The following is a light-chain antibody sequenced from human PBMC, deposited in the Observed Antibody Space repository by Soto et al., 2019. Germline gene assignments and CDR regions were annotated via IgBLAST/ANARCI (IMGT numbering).Light chain of an antibody. J-gene: IGKJ5*01. CDR2: LGS. CDR1: QSLLHSNGYNY. V-gene: IGKV2-28*01. CDR3: MQALQTPRT. Sequence: DIVMTQSTLSLPVTHGEPASISFRSSQSLLHSNGYNYLDWYLQKPGQSPQLLIYLGSNRASGVPDRFSGSGSGTDFTLKISRVEAEDVGVYYCMQALQTPRTFGQGTRLEIK.